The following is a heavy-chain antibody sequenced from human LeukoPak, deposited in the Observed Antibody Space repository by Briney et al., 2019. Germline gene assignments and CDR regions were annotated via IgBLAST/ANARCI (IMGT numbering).Heavy chain of an antibody. CDR1: GFTFNNYA. V-gene: IGHV3-23*01. Sequence: GGSPRLSCAASGFTFNNYAMNWVRQAPGKGLEWVSSISGGGETTYYVDSAKGRFTISRDNSQNTLYLQMNSLRAEDTAVYYCARDYADYVGYFFFDYWGQGTLVTVSS. J-gene: IGHJ4*02. D-gene: IGHD4-17*01. CDR2: ISGGGETT. CDR3: ARDYADYVGYFFFDY.